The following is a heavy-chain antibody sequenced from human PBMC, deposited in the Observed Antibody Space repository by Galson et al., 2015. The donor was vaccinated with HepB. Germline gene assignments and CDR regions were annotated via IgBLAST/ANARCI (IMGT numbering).Heavy chain of an antibody. D-gene: IGHD4/OR15-4a*01. V-gene: IGHV2-70*01. Sequence: PALVKPTQTLTLTCTFSGFSLSASGMSVSWIRQPPGKALEWLALIDWGDDKFYSTFLKTRLTISKDTFRNQVVLRLTNVDSVDTGTYVCARMAIAGSNPRHLSYYGLDVWGQGTTVTVPS. CDR3: ARMAIAGSNPRHLSYYGLDV. J-gene: IGHJ6*02. CDR2: IDWGDDK. CDR1: GFSLSASGMS.